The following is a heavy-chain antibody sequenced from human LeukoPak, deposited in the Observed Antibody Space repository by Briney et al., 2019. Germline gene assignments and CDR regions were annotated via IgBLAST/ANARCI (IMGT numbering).Heavy chain of an antibody. J-gene: IGHJ2*01. CDR2: ISSSSSYI. Sequence: TGGSLRLSCAASGFTFSDYSMNWVRQAPGKGLEWVSSISSSSSYIYYADSMKGRFTISRDNAKNSLYLQMNSLRGEDTAVYYCARGYDWYFDLWGRGTLVTDSS. CDR1: GFTFSDYS. V-gene: IGHV3-21*01. D-gene: IGHD1-14*01. CDR3: ARGYDWYFDL.